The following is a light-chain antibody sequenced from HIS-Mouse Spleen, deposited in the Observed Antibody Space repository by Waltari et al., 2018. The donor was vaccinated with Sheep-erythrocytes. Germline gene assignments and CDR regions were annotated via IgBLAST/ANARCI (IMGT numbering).Light chain of an antibody. CDR2: DVS. V-gene: IGLV2-11*01. CDR3: CSYAGSSTPWV. J-gene: IGLJ3*02. CDR1: SSDVGGYNY. Sequence: QSALTQPRSVSGSPGQSVTISCTGTSSDVGGYNYVSWYPQHPGKAPKLMIYDVSKRPSGVPDRFSGSKSGNTASLTISGLQAEDEADYYCCSYAGSSTPWVFGGGTKLTVL.